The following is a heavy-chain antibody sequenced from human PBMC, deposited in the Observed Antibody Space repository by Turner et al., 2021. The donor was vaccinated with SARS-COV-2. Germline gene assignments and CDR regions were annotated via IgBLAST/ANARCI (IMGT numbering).Heavy chain of an antibody. Sequence: EVQLVDSGGGLVKPWWSLSLSCSASGLTFRSYSRNWVRQATGKGRGWVSCSSSSSSYIYYADSVKGRFTISRDNAKNSLYLQMNSLRAEDTAVYVCARPMYTGIIVVVPAAIASDYWGQGTLVTVSS. CDR2: SSSSSSYI. J-gene: IGHJ4*02. CDR1: GLTFRSYS. D-gene: IGHD2-2*02. V-gene: IGHV3-21*01. CDR3: ARPMYTGIIVVVPAAIASDY.